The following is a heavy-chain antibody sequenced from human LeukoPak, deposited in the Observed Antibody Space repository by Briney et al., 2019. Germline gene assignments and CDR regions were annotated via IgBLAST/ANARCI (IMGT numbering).Heavy chain of an antibody. Sequence: PGGSLRLSCVASGFTFSSRDWMTWVRQAPGKGLEWVANIKEDGSEKNYVDSVKGRFTISRDNAKNSVDLQMNSLRVEDTAVYFCAKDLRYGGQGDAFDIWGQGTMVTVSS. CDR2: IKEDGSEK. V-gene: IGHV3-7*01. CDR3: AKDLRYGGQGDAFDI. CDR1: GFTFSSRDW. J-gene: IGHJ3*02. D-gene: IGHD4-23*01.